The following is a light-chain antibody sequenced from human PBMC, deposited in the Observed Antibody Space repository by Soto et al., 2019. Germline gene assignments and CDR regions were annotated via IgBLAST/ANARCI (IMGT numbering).Light chain of an antibody. CDR3: QQYDSSPYT. J-gene: IGKJ2*01. V-gene: IGKV3-20*01. CDR2: TAS. CDR1: QSVSSTY. Sequence: EIVLTQSPGTLSLSPGERATLSCRASQSVSSTYLAWYQQKPGQAPRLLIYTASSRATGIPDRFSGSGSGTDFTLTISRQEPEDFAVYYCQQYDSSPYTFGQGTKLEIK.